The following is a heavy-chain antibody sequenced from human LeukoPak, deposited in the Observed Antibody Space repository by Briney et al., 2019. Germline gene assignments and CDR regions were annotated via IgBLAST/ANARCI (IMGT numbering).Heavy chain of an antibody. CDR1: GFTFSSYS. Sequence: NPGGSLRLSCAASGFTFSSYSMNWVRQAPGKGLEWVSSIGSSSTYIYYTDSVKGRLTISRDNAKNSLYLQMNSLRAEDTAVYYCAASTKHTAMVDYWGQGTLVTVSS. CDR3: AASTKHTAMVDY. J-gene: IGHJ4*02. CDR2: IGSSSTYI. D-gene: IGHD5-18*01. V-gene: IGHV3-21*01.